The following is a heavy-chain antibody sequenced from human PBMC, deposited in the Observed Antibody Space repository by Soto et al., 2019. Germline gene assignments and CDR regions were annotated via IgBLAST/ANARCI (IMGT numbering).Heavy chain of an antibody. D-gene: IGHD5-12*01. CDR2: IISIFGTP. CDR3: ARDLGSGYDPGDY. J-gene: IGHJ4*02. CDR1: GGTFNSYV. Sequence: QVQLVQSGAEVKKPGSSVKVSCKASGGTFNSYVFNWGRQAPGQGLGWRGGIISIFGTPNYGQKFQGRVTITADESTSTGFMELSSLTSEDTAIYYCARDLGSGYDPGDYWGQGTLVTVSS. V-gene: IGHV1-69*12.